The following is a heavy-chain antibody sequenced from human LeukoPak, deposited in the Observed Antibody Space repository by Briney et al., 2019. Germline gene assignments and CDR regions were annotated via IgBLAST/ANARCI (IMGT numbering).Heavy chain of an antibody. Sequence: ASVKVSCKASGYTFTGYYMHWVRQAPGQGLEWMGWINPNSGGTNYAQKFQGRVTMTRDTSISTAYMELSRLRSDDTAVYYRARDDDDYGDLDYWGQGTLVTVSS. V-gene: IGHV1-2*02. CDR1: GYTFTGYY. J-gene: IGHJ4*02. CDR3: ARDDDDYGDLDY. CDR2: INPNSGGT. D-gene: IGHD4-17*01.